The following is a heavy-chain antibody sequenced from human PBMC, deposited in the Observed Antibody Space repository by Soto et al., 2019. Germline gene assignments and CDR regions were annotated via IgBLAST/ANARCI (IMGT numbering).Heavy chain of an antibody. V-gene: IGHV4-59*01. Sequence: SETLSLTCTVSGGSISSYYWSWIRQPPGKGLEWIGYIYYSGSTNYNPSLKSRVAISVDTSKNQFSLKLSSVTAADTAVYYCARARGTPTRPSYSGNDYWGQGTLVTVSS. D-gene: IGHD1-26*01. CDR1: GGSISSYY. CDR3: ARARGTPTRPSYSGNDY. J-gene: IGHJ4*02. CDR2: IYYSGST.